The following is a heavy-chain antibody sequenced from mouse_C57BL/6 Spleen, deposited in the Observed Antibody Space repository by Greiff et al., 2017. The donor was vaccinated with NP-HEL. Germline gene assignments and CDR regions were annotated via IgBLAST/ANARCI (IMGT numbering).Heavy chain of an antibody. CDR1: GFTFSDYG. V-gene: IGHV5-17*01. J-gene: IGHJ1*03. CDR3: ARKSRIWYFDV. CDR2: ISSGSSTI. Sequence: EVMLVESGGGLVKPGGSLKLSCAASGFTFSDYGMHWVRQAPEKGLEWVAYISSGSSTIYYADTVKGRFTISRDNAKNTLFLQMTSLRSEDTAMYYCARKSRIWYFDVWGTGTTVTVSS.